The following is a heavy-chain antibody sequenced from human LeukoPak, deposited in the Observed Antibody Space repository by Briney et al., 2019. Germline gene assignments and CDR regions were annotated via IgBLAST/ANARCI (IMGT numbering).Heavy chain of an antibody. CDR2: INPNSGGT. V-gene: IGHV1-2*02. CDR1: GYTFTGYY. Sequence: ASVKVSCKASGYTFTGYYMHWVRQAPGQGLEWMGWINPNSGGTNYAQKFQGRVTMTRDTSISTAYMELSRLRSDDTAVYYCARDGLLSSLEYQLPGDRLELPTWWFDYWGQGTLVTVSS. J-gene: IGHJ4*02. D-gene: IGHD2-2*01. CDR3: ARDGLLSSLEYQLPGDRLELPTWWFDY.